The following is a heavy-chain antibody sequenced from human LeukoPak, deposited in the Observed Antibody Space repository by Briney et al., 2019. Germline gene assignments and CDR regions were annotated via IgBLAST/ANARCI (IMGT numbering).Heavy chain of an antibody. V-gene: IGHV4-59*01. Sequence: PSETLSLTCTVSGGSISSYYWSWIRQPPGKGLEWIGYIYYGGSTNYNPSLKSRVTISVDTSKNQFSLKLSSVTAADTAVYYCARGVRFLEWLPFDYWGQGTLVTVSS. CDR2: IYYGGST. D-gene: IGHD3-3*01. CDR3: ARGVRFLEWLPFDY. CDR1: GGSISSYY. J-gene: IGHJ4*02.